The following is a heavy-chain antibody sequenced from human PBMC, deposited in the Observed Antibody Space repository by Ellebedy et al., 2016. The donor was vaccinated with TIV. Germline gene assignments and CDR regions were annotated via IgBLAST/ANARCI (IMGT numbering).Heavy chain of an antibody. CDR3: AKGGGAVTPFDP. D-gene: IGHD3-16*01. V-gene: IGHV3-33*06. J-gene: IGHJ5*02. Sequence: GESLKISXAASGFTFSNYGMHWVRQAPGKGLEWVAVIWYDGSNEDYADSVKGRFTISRDNSKNTLYLQMNRLRVEDTAVYYCAKGGGAVTPFDPWGQGTLVTVSS. CDR1: GFTFSNYG. CDR2: IWYDGSNE.